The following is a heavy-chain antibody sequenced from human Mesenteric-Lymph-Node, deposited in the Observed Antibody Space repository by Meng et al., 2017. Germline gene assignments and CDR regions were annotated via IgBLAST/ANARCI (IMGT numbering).Heavy chain of an antibody. D-gene: IGHD5/OR15-5a*01. V-gene: IGHV4-4*08. CDR2: ITGGGNI. J-gene: IGHJ4*02. Sequence: GSLRLSCSVSGGSISSYYWSWVRQPPGNRLEWMAYITGGGNIEYNPSLNSRVTISLDTSKHQFSLKLSSVTAADTAVYFCARGVYGAYFDHWGQGTLVTVSS. CDR3: ARGVYGAYFDH. CDR1: GGSISSYY.